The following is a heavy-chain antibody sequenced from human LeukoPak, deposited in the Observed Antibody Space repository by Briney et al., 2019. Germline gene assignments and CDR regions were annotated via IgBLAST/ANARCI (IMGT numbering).Heavy chain of an antibody. CDR1: GGTVTSSTYF. V-gene: IGHV4-39*07. CDR2: ISYSGAT. D-gene: IGHD1-14*01. Sequence: PSETLSLTCTLSGGTVTSSTYFWGWIRQPPGKGLEWIGRISYSGATYYNPSLKSRVSMSVHTSKNQFSLRLSSVTAADTAVYYCARDGFYYHYYMDGWGEGTTVTVSS. J-gene: IGHJ6*03. CDR3: ARDGFYYHYYMDG.